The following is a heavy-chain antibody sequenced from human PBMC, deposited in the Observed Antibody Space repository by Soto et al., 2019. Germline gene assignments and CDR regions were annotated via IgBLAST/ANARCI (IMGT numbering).Heavy chain of an antibody. J-gene: IGHJ6*02. V-gene: IGHV3-53*02. CDR2: IYTGGRT. CDR3: TTYTGYGMDV. CDR1: GFIVSSKY. D-gene: IGHD3-16*01. Sequence: EVQMVETGGGLSQPGGSLRLSCAVSGFIVSSKYMTWVRQAPGKGLEWVSVIYTGGRTHYADSARGRFPISRDSSKNTLYLQMNSLRDEDAAVYYCTTYTGYGMDVWGQGTTVTVSS.